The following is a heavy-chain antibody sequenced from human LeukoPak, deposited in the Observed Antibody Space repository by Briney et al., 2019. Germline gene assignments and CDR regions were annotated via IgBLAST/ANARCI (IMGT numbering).Heavy chain of an antibody. CDR3: ARLAVAGTPGGVWFDP. V-gene: IGHV3-30*04. CDR1: GFTFSSYA. D-gene: IGHD6-19*01. Sequence: GGSLRLSCAASGFTFSSYAMHWVRQAPGKGLEWVAVISYDGSNKYYAGSVKGRFTISRDNSKNTLYLQMNSLRAEDTAVYYCARLAVAGTPGGVWFDPWGQGTLVTVSS. CDR2: ISYDGSNK. J-gene: IGHJ5*02.